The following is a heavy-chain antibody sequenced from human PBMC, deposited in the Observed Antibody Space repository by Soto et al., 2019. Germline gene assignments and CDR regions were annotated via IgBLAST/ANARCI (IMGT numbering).Heavy chain of an antibody. V-gene: IGHV3-74*01. CDR3: ARPLGPHSYYYYYGMDV. CDR2: INSDGSST. Sequence: GESLKISCAASGFTFSSYWMHWVRQAPGKGLVWVSRINSDGSSTSYADSVKGRFTISRDNAKNTLYLQMNSLRAEDTAVYYCARPLGPHSYYYYYGMDVWGQGTTVTVSS. J-gene: IGHJ6*02. CDR1: GFTFSSYW.